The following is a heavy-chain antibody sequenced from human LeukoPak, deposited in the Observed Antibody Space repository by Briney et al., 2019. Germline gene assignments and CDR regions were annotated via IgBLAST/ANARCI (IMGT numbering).Heavy chain of an antibody. J-gene: IGHJ6*03. V-gene: IGHV5-51*01. CDR2: IYPGDSDT. D-gene: IGHD6-6*01. CDR3: ARQYSSSFSFHGYYYYMDV. Sequence: GESLKISCKGSGYSFTSYWIGWVRQMPGKGLEWMGIIYPGDSDTRYSPSFQGQVTISADKSISTAYLQWSSLKASDTAMYYCARQYSSSFSFHGYYYYMDVWGKGTTVTVSS. CDR1: GYSFTSYW.